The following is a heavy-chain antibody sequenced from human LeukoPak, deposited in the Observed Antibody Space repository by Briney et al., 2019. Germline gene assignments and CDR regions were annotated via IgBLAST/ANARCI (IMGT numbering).Heavy chain of an antibody. V-gene: IGHV3-48*01. D-gene: IGHD2-21*01. Sequence: GGSLRLSCAASGFTFSTYSMNWVRQAPGKGLEWVSYISGSGNNMYYADSVKGRFTISRDNAKNSLYLQMNSLRAEDAAVYYCARGGVADRGGDDWGQGTLVTVSS. CDR1: GFTFSTYS. J-gene: IGHJ4*02. CDR3: ARGGVADRGGDD. CDR2: ISGSGNNM.